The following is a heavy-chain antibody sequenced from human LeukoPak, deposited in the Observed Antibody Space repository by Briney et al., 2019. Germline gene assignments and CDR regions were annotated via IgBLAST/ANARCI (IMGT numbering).Heavy chain of an antibody. J-gene: IGHJ4*02. V-gene: IGHV4-59*01. D-gene: IGHD3-3*01. CDR2: IYYSGST. CDR3: ARQPATFYDFWSGRSSPLRVDY. Sequence: SETLSLTCTVSGGSISSYYWSWIRQPPGKGLEWIGYIYYSGSTNYNPSLKSRVTISLDTSKNQFSLKLSSVTAADTAVYYCARQPATFYDFWSGRSSPLRVDYWGQGTLVTVSS. CDR1: GGSISSYY.